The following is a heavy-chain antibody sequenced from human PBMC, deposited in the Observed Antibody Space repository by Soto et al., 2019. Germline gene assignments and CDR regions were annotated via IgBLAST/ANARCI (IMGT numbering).Heavy chain of an antibody. J-gene: IGHJ4*02. V-gene: IGHV4-31*03. CDR2: IYYSGSA. CDR3: ARVNTWTYSFDY. CDR1: GGSISSGGYH. Sequence: PSETLSLTCTVSGGSISSGGYHWSWIRQHPGKGLEWIGYIYYSGSAYYNPSLKSRVTISVDTSKNQFSLKLSSVTAADTAVYYWARVNTWTYSFDYWGQGTVVTVSS.